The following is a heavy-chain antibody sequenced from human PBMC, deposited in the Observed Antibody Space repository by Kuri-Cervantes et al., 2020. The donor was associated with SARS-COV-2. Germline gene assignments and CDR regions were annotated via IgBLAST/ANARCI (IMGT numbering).Heavy chain of an antibody. CDR3: AKDVAGSHDF. CDR1: GIKFSRTD. V-gene: IGHV3-30*18. D-gene: IGHD6-25*01. J-gene: IGHJ4*02. Sequence: GSLRLSCSASGIKFSRTDMHWVRQAPGKGLEGVAFLSYDGNNKKCIASGKGRFTISRDNSQNKLFLQKRSVRPEDTAMYYCAKDVAGSHDFWGQGTLVTVSS. CDR2: LSYDGNNK.